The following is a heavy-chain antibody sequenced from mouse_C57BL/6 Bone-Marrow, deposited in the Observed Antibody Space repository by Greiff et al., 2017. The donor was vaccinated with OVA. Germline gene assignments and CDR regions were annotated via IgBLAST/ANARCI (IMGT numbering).Heavy chain of an antibody. CDR1: GYTFTSYG. CDR3: ARRGNYYGSSYRWFAY. V-gene: IGHV1-81*01. CDR2: IYPRSGNT. D-gene: IGHD1-1*01. Sequence: QVHVKQSGAELARPGASVKLSCKASGYTFTSYGISWVKQRTGQGLEWIGEIYPRSGNTYYNEKFKGKATLTADKSSSTAYMELRSLTSEDSAVYFCARRGNYYGSSYRWFAYWGQGTLVTVSA. J-gene: IGHJ3*01.